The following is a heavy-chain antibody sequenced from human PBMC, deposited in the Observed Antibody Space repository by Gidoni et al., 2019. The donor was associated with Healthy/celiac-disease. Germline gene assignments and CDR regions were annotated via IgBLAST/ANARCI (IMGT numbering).Heavy chain of an antibody. CDR1: GGSISSSSYY. V-gene: IGHV4-39*01. CDR2: IYYSGST. Sequence: QLQLQESGPGLVKPSETLSLTCTVSGGSISSSSYYWGWIRQPPGKGLEWIGSIYYSGSTYYNPSLKSRVTISVDTSKNQFSLKLSSVTAADTAVYYCASDALYYVDTAMADYWGQGTLVTVSS. J-gene: IGHJ4*02. D-gene: IGHD5-18*01. CDR3: ASDALYYVDTAMADY.